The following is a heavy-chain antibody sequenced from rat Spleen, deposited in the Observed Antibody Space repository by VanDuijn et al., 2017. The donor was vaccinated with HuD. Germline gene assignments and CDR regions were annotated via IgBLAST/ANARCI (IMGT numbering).Heavy chain of an antibody. J-gene: IGHJ2*01. Sequence: QVQLKESGPGLMQSSETLSLTCTVSGFSLTTNGVSWVRQPPGKGLEWMGGIWDDGSTNYNSALKSRLSISRDPSKSQVFLKMNSLQTEDTAIYFCTRETIVSPYWGQGVMVTVSS. CDR1: GFSLTTNG. CDR2: IWDDGST. D-gene: IGHD1-11*01. CDR3: TRETIVSPY. V-gene: IGHV2-4*01.